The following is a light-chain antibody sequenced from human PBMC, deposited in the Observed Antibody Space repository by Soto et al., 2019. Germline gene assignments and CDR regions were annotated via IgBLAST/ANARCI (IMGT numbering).Light chain of an antibody. CDR3: SSYTSTSTLYV. CDR1: SSDVGGYNY. J-gene: IGLJ1*01. Sequence: QSVLTQPASVSGSPGQSITISCTGTSSDVGGYNYVSWYQQHPGKAPKLMIYEVSNRPSGVSNRFSGSKSGNTASLTISGLQAEDEADYYCSSYTSTSTLYVFGHGTKGT. V-gene: IGLV2-14*01. CDR2: EVS.